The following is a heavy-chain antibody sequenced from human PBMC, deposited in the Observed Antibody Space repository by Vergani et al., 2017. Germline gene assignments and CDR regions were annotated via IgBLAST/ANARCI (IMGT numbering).Heavy chain of an antibody. CDR3: ARDSSSWD. Sequence: VQLVESGGGLVKPGGSLRLSCAASGFTFSDYYMSWIRQAPGKGLEWVAVIWYDGSNKYYADSVKGRFTISRDNSKNTLYLQMNSLRAEDTAVYYCARDSSSWDWGQGTLVTVSS. J-gene: IGHJ4*02. D-gene: IGHD6-13*01. V-gene: IGHV3-33*08. CDR1: GFTFSDYY. CDR2: IWYDGSNK.